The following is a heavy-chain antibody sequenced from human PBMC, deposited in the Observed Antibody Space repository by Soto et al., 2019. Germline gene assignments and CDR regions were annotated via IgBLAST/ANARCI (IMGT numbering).Heavy chain of an antibody. V-gene: IGHV3-53*01. D-gene: IGHD4-4*01. J-gene: IGHJ4*02. CDR2: IYRGGST. Sequence: PGGTLRLSCAASGFSVSSNYMSWVRQAPGKGLEWVSVIYRGGSTYYADSLKGRFTISRDKSKNTLYLKMNTVTAEDTAVYYCARDLVYYSLDVWGQGTLVTVSS. CDR3: ARDLVYYSLDV. CDR1: GFSVSSNY.